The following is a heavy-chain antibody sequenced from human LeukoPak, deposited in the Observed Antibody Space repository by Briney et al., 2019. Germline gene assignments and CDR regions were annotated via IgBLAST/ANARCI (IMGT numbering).Heavy chain of an antibody. Sequence: PSEPLSLTCSVSGVSISTTSFYWGWIRQPPGKGLEWIGSIFFSGSTHYNPSLKSRVTIFVDTSKNQFSLKLNSVTASDTAVYFCATTTSFDFWGRGTLVTVSS. CDR2: IFFSGST. J-gene: IGHJ4*02. CDR3: ATTTSFDF. CDR1: GVSISTTSFY. D-gene: IGHD1-26*01. V-gene: IGHV4-39*01.